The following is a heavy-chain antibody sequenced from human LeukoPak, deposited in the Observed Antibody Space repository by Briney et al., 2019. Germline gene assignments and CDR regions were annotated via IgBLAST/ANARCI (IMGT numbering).Heavy chain of an antibody. Sequence: SETLSLTCTVSGGSISTYYWNWFRQPPGKGLEWIGYIYYTGITNYNPSLKSRVTISVDTSKNQFSLKLSSVTAADTAVYYCARNRGNSPYFDYWGQGTLVTVSS. CDR3: ARNRGNSPYFDY. CDR2: IYYTGIT. CDR1: GGSISTYY. V-gene: IGHV4-59*01. D-gene: IGHD4-23*01. J-gene: IGHJ4*02.